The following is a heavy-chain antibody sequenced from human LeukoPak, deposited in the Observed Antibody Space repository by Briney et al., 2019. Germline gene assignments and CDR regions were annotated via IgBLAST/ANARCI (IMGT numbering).Heavy chain of an antibody. CDR3: ARQGDIVVVPAAQGFDY. J-gene: IGHJ4*02. V-gene: IGHV4-39*01. D-gene: IGHD2-2*01. CDR2: IYYSGST. Sequence: WIRQPPGKGLEWIGSIYYSGSTYYNPSLKSRVTISVDTSKNQFSLKLSSVIAADTAVYYCARQGDIVVVPAAQGFDYWGQGTLVTVSS.